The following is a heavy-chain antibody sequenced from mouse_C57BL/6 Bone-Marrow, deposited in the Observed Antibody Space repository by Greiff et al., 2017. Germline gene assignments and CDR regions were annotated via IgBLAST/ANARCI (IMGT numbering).Heavy chain of an antibody. CDR1: GFTFTDYY. Sequence: EVNLVESGGGLVQPGGSLSLSCAASGFTFTDYYMSWVRQPPGKALEWLGFIRNKANGYTTEYSASVKGRFTISRDNSQSILYLQMNALRAEDSATYYCARQYYYGSSHWYFDVWGTGTTVTVSS. V-gene: IGHV7-3*01. CDR2: IRNKANGYTT. D-gene: IGHD1-1*01. CDR3: ARQYYYGSSHWYFDV. J-gene: IGHJ1*03.